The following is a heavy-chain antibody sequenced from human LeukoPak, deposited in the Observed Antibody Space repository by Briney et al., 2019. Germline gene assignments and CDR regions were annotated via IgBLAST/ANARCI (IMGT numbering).Heavy chain of an antibody. CDR3: ARLGLEVGGPNWFDP. CDR2: IKRDGSQK. J-gene: IGHJ5*02. CDR1: GFSFSSNW. Sequence: GGSLRLSCAAPGFSFSSNWMGWVRQAPGKGLEWLAHIKRDGSQKYYLDSVKGRFTISRDNAKNSLYLQMNSLRVEDTAVYYCARLGLEVGGPNWFDPWGQGTLVTVSS. V-gene: IGHV3-7*01. D-gene: IGHD1-1*01.